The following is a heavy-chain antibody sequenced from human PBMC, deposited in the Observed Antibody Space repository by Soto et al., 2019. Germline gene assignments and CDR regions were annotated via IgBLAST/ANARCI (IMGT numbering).Heavy chain of an antibody. Sequence: LRLSCAASGFMFSNHGMNWVRQAPGKGLEWLSYFGTTRGFVYYADSVKGRFTISRDNAKNSLFLQMNSLRDEDTAVYYCVRDHNWAFDYWGQGALVTVSS. V-gene: IGHV3-48*02. CDR1: GFMFSNHG. J-gene: IGHJ4*02. D-gene: IGHD3-16*01. CDR2: FGTTRGFV. CDR3: VRDHNWAFDY.